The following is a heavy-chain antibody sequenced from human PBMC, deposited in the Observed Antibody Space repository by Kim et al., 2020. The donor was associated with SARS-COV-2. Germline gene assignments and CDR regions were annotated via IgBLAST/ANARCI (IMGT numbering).Heavy chain of an antibody. J-gene: IGHJ4*02. CDR2: IYYSGST. V-gene: IGHV4-59*02. CDR1: GGSVSSYY. D-gene: IGHD3-22*01. CDR3: ARLDSSGYYFAY. Sequence: SETLSLTCTVSGGSVSSYYWSWVRQPPGKGLEWIGYIYYSGSTNYNPSLKSRVTMSVDTSKNQFSLKLSSVTAADTAVYYCARLDSSGYYFAYWGQGTLVTVSS.